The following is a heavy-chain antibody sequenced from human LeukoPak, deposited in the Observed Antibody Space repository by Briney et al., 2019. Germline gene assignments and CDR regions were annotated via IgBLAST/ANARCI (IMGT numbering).Heavy chain of an antibody. D-gene: IGHD4-17*01. CDR1: GGTFSSYA. Sequence: AVKVSCKASGGTFSSYAISWVRQAPGQGLERMGGIIPIFGTANYAQKFQGRVTITTDESTSTAYMELSSLRSEDTAVYYCARVSDYGDYKFDYWGQGTLVTVSS. J-gene: IGHJ4*02. CDR3: ARVSDYGDYKFDY. V-gene: IGHV1-69*05. CDR2: IIPIFGTA.